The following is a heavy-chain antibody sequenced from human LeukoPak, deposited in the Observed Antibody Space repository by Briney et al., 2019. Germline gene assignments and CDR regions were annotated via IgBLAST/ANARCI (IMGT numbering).Heavy chain of an antibody. CDR3: ARDQEGFDY. J-gene: IGHJ4*02. Sequence: ASVTVSCTTSGYTFTSYYIHWVRQAPGQGLEWMGMIYPRDGSTSYAQKFQGRVTVTRDTSTSTVHMELSGLRSEDTAVYYCARDQEGFDYWGQGTLVTVSS. CDR2: IYPRDGST. CDR1: GYTFTSYY. V-gene: IGHV1-46*01.